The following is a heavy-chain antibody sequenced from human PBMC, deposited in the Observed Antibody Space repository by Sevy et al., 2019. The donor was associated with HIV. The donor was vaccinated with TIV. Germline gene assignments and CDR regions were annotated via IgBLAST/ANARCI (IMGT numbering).Heavy chain of an antibody. J-gene: IGHJ4*02. CDR3: ARDLFSGSYYENY. V-gene: IGHV3-7*01. D-gene: IGHD1-26*01. Sequence: GGSLRLSCAASGFTRSNYWMSWVRQAPGTGLEWVDNIIQDGSDKYYVDSVNGRFHISRDNAKNSLYLQMNSLRVEETAVYYCARDLFSGSYYENYWGQGSLVTVSS. CDR1: GFTRSNYW. CDR2: IIQDGSDK.